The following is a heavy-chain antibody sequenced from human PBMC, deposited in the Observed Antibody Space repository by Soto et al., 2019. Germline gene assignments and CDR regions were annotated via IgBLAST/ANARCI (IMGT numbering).Heavy chain of an antibody. Sequence: SETLSLTCTVSGGSISSGDYYWSWIRQPPGKGLEWIGYIYYSGSTYYNPSLKSRVTISVDTSKNQFSLKLSSVTAADTAVYYCARDTYDSSGYYSHDYWGQGTLVTVSS. V-gene: IGHV4-30-4*01. CDR2: IYYSGST. CDR3: ARDTYDSSGYYSHDY. CDR1: GGSISSGDYY. D-gene: IGHD3-22*01. J-gene: IGHJ4*02.